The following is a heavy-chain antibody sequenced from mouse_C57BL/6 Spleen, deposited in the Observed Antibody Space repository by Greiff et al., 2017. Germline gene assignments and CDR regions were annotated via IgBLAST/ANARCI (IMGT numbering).Heavy chain of an antibody. CDR1: GFSLTSYG. V-gene: IGHV2-5*01. D-gene: IGHD2-14*01. CDR2: IWRGGST. J-gene: IGHJ1*03. Sequence: VQLQQSGPGLVQPSPSLSITCTVSGFSLTSYGVHWVRQSQGKGLEWLGVIWRGGSTDYNAAFMSRLSITTDNSNSQVFFKMNSQQADDTAKYYCAKNGVGYDGRYVGGRGTGATVT. CDR3: AKNGVGYDGRYVGG.